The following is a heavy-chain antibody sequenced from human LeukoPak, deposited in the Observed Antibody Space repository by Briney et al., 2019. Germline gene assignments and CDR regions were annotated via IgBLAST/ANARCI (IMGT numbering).Heavy chain of an antibody. V-gene: IGHV4-31*03. Sequence: SETLSLTCTVSGASFNSDDQCWNWIRQSPGKGLEWIGLIHPSGMLYNNPSLESRVTMSRDTSKNQFSLNLNSVPAADTVVYFCSRGLDSRKLGYWGQGILVTVSS. CDR3: SRGLDSRKLGY. CDR2: IHPSGML. J-gene: IGHJ4*02. D-gene: IGHD3-22*01. CDR1: GASFNSDDQC.